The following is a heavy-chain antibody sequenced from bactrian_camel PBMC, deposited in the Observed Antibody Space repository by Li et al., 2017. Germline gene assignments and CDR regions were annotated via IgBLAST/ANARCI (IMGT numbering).Heavy chain of an antibody. Sequence: VQLVESGGGSVQAGGSLRLSCTLSGYRVSDYCVGWFRQGAGKAREGVATIGMTTGRTFYGDSVKGRFTISWGNAKNTTILQMTDLKPEDSAMYYCARDEGWTTETPETEGTQVTVS. CDR1: GYRVSDYC. CDR2: IGMTTGRT. D-gene: IGHD1*01. J-gene: IGHJ4*01. V-gene: IGHV3S59*01.